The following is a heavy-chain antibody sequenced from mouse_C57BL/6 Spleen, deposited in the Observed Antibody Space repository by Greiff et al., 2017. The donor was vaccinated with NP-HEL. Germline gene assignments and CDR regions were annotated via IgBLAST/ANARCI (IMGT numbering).Heavy chain of an antibody. V-gene: IGHV1-15*01. Sequence: VKLQESGAELVRPGASVTLSCKASGYTFTDYEMHWVKQTPVHGLEWIGAIDPETGGTAYNQKFKGKAILTADKSSSTAYMELRSLTSEDSAVYYCTRDYNFDYWGQGTTLTVSS. CDR1: GYTFTDYE. CDR2: IDPETGGT. CDR3: TRDYNFDY. D-gene: IGHD2-4*01. J-gene: IGHJ2*01.